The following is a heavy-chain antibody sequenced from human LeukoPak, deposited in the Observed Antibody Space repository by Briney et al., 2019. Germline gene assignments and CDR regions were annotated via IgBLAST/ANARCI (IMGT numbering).Heavy chain of an antibody. CDR2: INPNSGGT. V-gene: IGHV1-2*02. CDR1: GYTFTGYY. Sequence: ASVKVSCKASGYTFTGYYMHWVRQAPGQGLEWMGWINPNSGGTNYAQKFQGRVTMTRDTSISTAYMELSRLRSDDTAVYYCAREWVAGYYYYGMAVWGQGTTVTVSS. J-gene: IGHJ6*02. D-gene: IGHD1-26*01. CDR3: AREWVAGYYYYGMAV.